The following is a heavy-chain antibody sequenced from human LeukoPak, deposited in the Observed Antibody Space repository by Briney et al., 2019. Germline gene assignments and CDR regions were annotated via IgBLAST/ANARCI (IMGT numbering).Heavy chain of an antibody. J-gene: IGHJ6*02. Sequence: SETLSLTCTVSGGSISSYYWSWIRQPPGKGLEWIGYIYYSGSTNYNPSLKSRVTISVDTSKNQFSLKLSSVTAADTAVYYCARSTYYDILTGQNYYYGMDVWGQGTTVTVSS. CDR3: ARSTYYDILTGQNYYYGMDV. V-gene: IGHV4-59*01. CDR1: GGSISSYY. CDR2: IYYSGST. D-gene: IGHD3-9*01.